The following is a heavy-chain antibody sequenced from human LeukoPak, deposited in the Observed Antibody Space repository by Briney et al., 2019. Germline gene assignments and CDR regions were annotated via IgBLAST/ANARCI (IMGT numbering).Heavy chain of an antibody. CDR2: TYYRSRWYS. D-gene: IGHD3-16*01. V-gene: IGHV6-1*01. Sequence: SQTLSLTCAISADSVSSKSAAWNWIRQSPARGLEWLGRTYYRSRWYSDYAVSVRSRIIIKTDTSKNPCSQQVNSVTPADSAVYYCARVGLKAFDIWGQGTMVTVSS. J-gene: IGHJ3*02. CDR3: ARVGLKAFDI. CDR1: ADSVSSKSAA.